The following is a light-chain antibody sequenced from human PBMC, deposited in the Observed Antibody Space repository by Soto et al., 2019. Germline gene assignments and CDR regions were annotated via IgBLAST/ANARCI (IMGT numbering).Light chain of an antibody. Sequence: VLTQTPLSLSVAPGQPASISCKSAQSLLYSDGKTYLYWYLQKPGQPPQPLIYGASNRFSGVPDRFSGSGSGTDFPLTSSRVEAEDVGVYFCMQSISRLTFGGGTKVDIK. V-gene: IGKV2D-29*01. CDR1: QSLLYSDGKTY. J-gene: IGKJ4*01. CDR3: MQSISRLT. CDR2: GAS.